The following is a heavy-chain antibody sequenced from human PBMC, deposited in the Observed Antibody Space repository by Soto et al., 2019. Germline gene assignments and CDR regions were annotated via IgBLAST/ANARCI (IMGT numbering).Heavy chain of an antibody. J-gene: IGHJ4*02. CDR1: GGSISSGGYY. Sequence: QVQLQESGPGLVKPSQTLSLTCSVSGGSISSGGYYWSWIRQHPGKGLEWIGYIYYTGSTFYNPSLSRRVPISVDTSANHLSLKLYSVTAADTAVYYCARVDPCSGGDCNKVFDSWGQGTLVSVSS. V-gene: IGHV4-31*03. D-gene: IGHD2-21*02. CDR3: ARVDPCSGGDCNKVFDS. CDR2: IYYTGST.